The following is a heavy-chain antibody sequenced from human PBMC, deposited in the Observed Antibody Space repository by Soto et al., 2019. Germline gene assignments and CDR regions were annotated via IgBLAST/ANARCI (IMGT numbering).Heavy chain of an antibody. V-gene: IGHV3-30*04. Sequence: GGALRLSFGGSGFTFSGSANHLGRQAPGKGLEWVGSISSDGINKYYAASVKGRFTISRDNSKNSVDLQTNSLTVEDTAVFYCAGGGTSVYHASRIWGQGTMVTVSS. D-gene: IGHD1-7*01. CDR3: AGGGTSVYHASRI. CDR2: ISSDGINK. J-gene: IGHJ3*02. CDR1: GFTFSGSA.